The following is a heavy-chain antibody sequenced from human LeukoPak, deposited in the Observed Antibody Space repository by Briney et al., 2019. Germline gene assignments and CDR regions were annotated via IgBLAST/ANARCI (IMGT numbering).Heavy chain of an antibody. V-gene: IGHV3-23*01. CDR2: ISGRADST. CDR3: ARSPLIRESYGDKIVKFDY. D-gene: IGHD4-17*01. J-gene: IGHJ4*02. Sequence: GGSLRLSCAASGFVFSNYAMSWVRQAPGKGLEWVSTISGRADSTYSADSVRGRFTIHRDSYKNTLSLQMDSLRAEDTAVYYCARSPLIRESYGDKIVKFDYWGQGTLVTVSS. CDR1: GFVFSNYA.